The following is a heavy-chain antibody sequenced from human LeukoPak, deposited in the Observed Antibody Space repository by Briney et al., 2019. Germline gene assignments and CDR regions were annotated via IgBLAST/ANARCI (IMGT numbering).Heavy chain of an antibody. D-gene: IGHD1-26*01. Sequence: NSSETLSLTCAVYGGSFSGYYWSWIRQPPGRGLEWIGEINHSGSTNYNPSLKSRVTISVDTSKNQFSLKLSSVTAADTAVYYCAGGSYYEFDYWGQGTLATVSS. J-gene: IGHJ4*02. CDR2: INHSGST. CDR3: AGGSYYEFDY. CDR1: GGSFSGYY. V-gene: IGHV4-34*01.